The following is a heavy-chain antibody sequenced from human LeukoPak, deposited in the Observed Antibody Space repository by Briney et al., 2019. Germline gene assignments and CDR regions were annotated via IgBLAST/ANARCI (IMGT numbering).Heavy chain of an antibody. CDR3: AKDLHWAFDY. J-gene: IGHJ4*02. Sequence: NWIRQSPGTGLEWVSALSCNGGTPYYVDSVKGRFTISRDNSKNTLYLQMNSLRAEDTAVYYCAKDLHWAFDYWGQGTLVTVSS. CDR2: LSCNGGTP. D-gene: IGHD7-27*01. V-gene: IGHV3-23*01.